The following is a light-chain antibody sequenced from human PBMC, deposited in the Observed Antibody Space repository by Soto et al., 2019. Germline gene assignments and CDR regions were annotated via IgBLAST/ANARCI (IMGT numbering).Light chain of an antibody. CDR2: ATS. CDR1: QNIRSY. Sequence: DIQMTQSPSSLSASVGARVTITCRASQNIRSYLTWYQQKPRKAPQLLIYATSSLQTGVPSRFSASGSGTDFSLVISDLQPEDSATYYCQQGYSSQWTSGRGTKVEI. J-gene: IGKJ1*01. CDR3: QQGYSSQWT. V-gene: IGKV1-39*01.